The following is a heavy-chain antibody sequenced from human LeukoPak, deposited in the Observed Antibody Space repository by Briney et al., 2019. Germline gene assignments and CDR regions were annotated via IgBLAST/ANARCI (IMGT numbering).Heavy chain of an antibody. J-gene: IGHJ4*02. CDR3: AKGDDFLADYRYRFDY. CDR1: GFAFSSYV. Sequence: GGSLRLSCEVSGFAFSSYVMSWVRQPPGNGLEWVSAIDSNGVTTNYADSVKGRFTISRDNSKNTLYLQLSSLRVEDTAVYYCAKGDDFLADYRYRFDYWGQGTLVTVSS. V-gene: IGHV3-23*01. CDR2: IDSNGVTT. D-gene: IGHD3-9*01.